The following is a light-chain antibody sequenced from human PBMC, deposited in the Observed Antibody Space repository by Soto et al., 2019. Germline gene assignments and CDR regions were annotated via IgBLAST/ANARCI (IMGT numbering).Light chain of an antibody. J-gene: IGKJ2*01. Sequence: DVQMTQSPSSLSASVGDRVTITCRASQSISNYLNWYQQKPAKASSLLISAASTLQSGVPSRFSGRGSGTDFTLTISSLQAEDFATYYCQQSYSTPYTFGQGTKLEIK. CDR1: QSISNY. CDR2: AAS. CDR3: QQSYSTPYT. V-gene: IGKV1-39*01.